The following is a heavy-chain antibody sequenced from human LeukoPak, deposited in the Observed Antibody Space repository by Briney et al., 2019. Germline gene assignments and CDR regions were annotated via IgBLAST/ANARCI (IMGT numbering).Heavy chain of an antibody. CDR3: ARDRDYGSGNGFDY. CDR1: GVTVSRSY. D-gene: IGHD3-10*01. V-gene: IGHV3-53*01. Sequence: GGSLRLSCAASGVTVSRSYMSWVRQAPGKGLEWDSVIYIGGSTYYADSVKGRFTNSRNNSKNPLYLQMNSLRAEDTAVYYCARDRDYGSGNGFDYWGQGTLVTVSS. J-gene: IGHJ4*02. CDR2: IYIGGST.